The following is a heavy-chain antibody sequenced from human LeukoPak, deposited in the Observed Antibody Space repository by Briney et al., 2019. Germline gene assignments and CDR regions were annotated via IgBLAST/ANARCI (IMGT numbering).Heavy chain of an antibody. V-gene: IGHV1-69*04. CDR1: GGTFSSYA. CDR3: ATEVSRFLSGYSFYYFDY. CDR2: IIPILGIA. Sequence: GASVKVSCKASGGTFSSYAISWVRQAPGQGLEWMGRIIPILGIANYAQKFQGRVTITADKSTSTAYMELSSLRSEDTAVYYCATEVSRFLSGYSFYYFDYWGQGTLVTVSS. J-gene: IGHJ4*02. D-gene: IGHD5-18*01.